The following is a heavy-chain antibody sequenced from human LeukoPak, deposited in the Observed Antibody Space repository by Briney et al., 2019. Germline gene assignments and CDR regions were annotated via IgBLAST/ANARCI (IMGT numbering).Heavy chain of an antibody. D-gene: IGHD3-22*01. CDR1: GGTFSSYA. Sequence: SVTISCTAPGGTFSSYAISWVRQAPGQGLEWMGGIIPIFATANYAQKFQGRVTITADESTSTAYMELSSLRSEDTAVYYCARGPITTRSHFDYWGQGTLVTVSS. CDR2: IIPIFATA. CDR3: ARGPITTRSHFDY. V-gene: IGHV1-69*13. J-gene: IGHJ4*02.